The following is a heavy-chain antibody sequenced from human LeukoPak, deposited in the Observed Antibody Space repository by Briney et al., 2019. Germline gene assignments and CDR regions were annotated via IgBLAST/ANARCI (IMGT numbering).Heavy chain of an antibody. V-gene: IGHV3-48*03. D-gene: IGHD2-15*01. CDR3: ASPGGVAPFDY. Sequence: PGGSLRLSCAAPGFTFSSYEMNWVRQAPGKGLEWVSYISSSGSTIYYADSVKGRFTISRDNAKNSLYLQMNSLRAEDTAVYYCASPGGVAPFDYWGQGTLVTVSS. CDR2: ISSSGSTI. J-gene: IGHJ4*02. CDR1: GFTFSSYE.